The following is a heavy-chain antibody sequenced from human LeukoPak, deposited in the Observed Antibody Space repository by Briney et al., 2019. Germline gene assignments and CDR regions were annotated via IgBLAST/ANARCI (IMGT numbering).Heavy chain of an antibody. CDR2: ISYDGSVK. CDR1: VFTFSTYA. J-gene: IGHJ4*02. V-gene: IGHV3-30*03. Sequence: GGSLRLSCAASVFTFSTYAMHWVRQAPGKGLEWVAVISYDGSVKFYADSVKGRFTISRDNSKNTLYLQMNSLRAEDTSVYYCTRLFYYGRSGYYPDHWGRGTLVTVSS. CDR3: TRLFYYGRSGYYPDH. D-gene: IGHD3-22*01.